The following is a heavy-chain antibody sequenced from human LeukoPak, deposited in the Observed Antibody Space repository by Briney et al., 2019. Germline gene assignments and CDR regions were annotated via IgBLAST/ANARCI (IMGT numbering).Heavy chain of an antibody. V-gene: IGHV3-30*04. CDR3: ARDRGSYHQMGY. CDR2: ISYDGRNK. CDR1: GFTFSSYA. D-gene: IGHD1-26*01. Sequence: GGSLRLSCAASGFTFSSYAMHWVRQAPGKGLEWVAIISYDGRNKYCADSVKGRFTISRDNSKNTLYLQMNSLRAEDTAVYYCARDRGSYHQMGYWGQGTLVTVSS. J-gene: IGHJ4*02.